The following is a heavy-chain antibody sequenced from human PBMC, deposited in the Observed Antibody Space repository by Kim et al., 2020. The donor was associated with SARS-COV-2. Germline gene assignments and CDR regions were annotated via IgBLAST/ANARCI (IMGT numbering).Heavy chain of an antibody. CDR3: ARHPYYYDMDV. V-gene: IGHV4-39*01. J-gene: IGHJ6*02. Sequence: YNPSLKSRVTISVDTSKNEISLKLSSVTAADMAVYYCARHPYYYDMDVWGQGTTVTVSS.